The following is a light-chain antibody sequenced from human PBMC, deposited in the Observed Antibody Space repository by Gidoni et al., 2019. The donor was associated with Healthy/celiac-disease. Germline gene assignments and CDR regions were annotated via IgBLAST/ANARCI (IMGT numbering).Light chain of an antibody. J-gene: IGKJ3*01. V-gene: IGKV1-33*01. CDR1: QDIRNY. CDR2: DAS. CDR3: QQYDNLPIT. Sequence: DIQMTQSPSSLSASVGDRVTITCQASQDIRNYLNWYQQKQGKAPKLLIYDASNLETGVPSRCSGSGSGTDFTFTISSLQPEDIATYYCQQYDNLPITFGPGTKVDIK.